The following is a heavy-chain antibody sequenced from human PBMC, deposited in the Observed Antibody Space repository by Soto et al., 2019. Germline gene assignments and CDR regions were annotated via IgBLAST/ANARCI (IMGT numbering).Heavy chain of an antibody. CDR1: GGSISSCGYY. J-gene: IGHJ6*02. V-gene: IGHV4-31*03. D-gene: IGHD4-4*01. CDR3: ARSPPLPYSNPSYYYYYYGMDV. CDR2: IYYSGST. Sequence: SETLSLTCTVSGGSISSCGYYWSWIRQHPGKGLEWIGYIYYSGSTYYNPSLKSRVTISVDTSKNQFSLKLSSVTAADTAVYYCARSPPLPYSNPSYYYYYYGMDVWGQGTTVTVSS.